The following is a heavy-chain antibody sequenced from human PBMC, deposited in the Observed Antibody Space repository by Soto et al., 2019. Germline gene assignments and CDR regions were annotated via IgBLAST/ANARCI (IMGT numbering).Heavy chain of an antibody. J-gene: IGHJ6*02. D-gene: IGHD1-1*01. Sequence: EVQLVESGGGSVQPGGSLRLSCAASGFTFSSYSMNWVRQAPGKGLEWVSYISSGSVTIYYADSVKGRFTISRDNAKNSLYLQMRSLRGEDTAVYYCARDYRATTTDYYYYGMDVWGQGTTVTVSS. CDR1: GFTFSSYS. CDR3: ARDYRATTTDYYYYGMDV. CDR2: ISSGSVTI. V-gene: IGHV3-48*01.